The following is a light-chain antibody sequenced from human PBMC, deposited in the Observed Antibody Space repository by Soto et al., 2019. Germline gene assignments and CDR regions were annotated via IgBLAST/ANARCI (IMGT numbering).Light chain of an antibody. CDR2: YDS. CDR3: QVWVRSSDHFGV. Sequence: SYELTQPPSVSVAPGKTARVTCEGNNIGSKSVHWYQQKAGQAPVLVIFYDSDRPSGIPDRFSGSNSGNTATLTIRWVEAGDEADYYCQVWVRSSDHFGVFGGGTKLTVL. J-gene: IGLJ3*02. CDR1: NIGSKS. V-gene: IGLV3-21*04.